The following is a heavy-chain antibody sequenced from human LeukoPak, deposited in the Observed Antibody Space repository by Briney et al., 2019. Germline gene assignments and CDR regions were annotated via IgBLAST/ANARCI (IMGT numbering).Heavy chain of an antibody. V-gene: IGHV3-30*04. Sequence: PGRSLRLSCAASGFTFSSYAMHWVRQAPGKGLEWVAVISYDGSNKYYADSVKGRFTISRDNSKNTLYLQMNSLRAEDTAVYYCVRDGDSSGYPLRFFDYWGQGTLVTVSS. CDR2: ISYDGSNK. D-gene: IGHD3-22*01. CDR1: GFTFSSYA. CDR3: VRDGDSSGYPLRFFDY. J-gene: IGHJ4*02.